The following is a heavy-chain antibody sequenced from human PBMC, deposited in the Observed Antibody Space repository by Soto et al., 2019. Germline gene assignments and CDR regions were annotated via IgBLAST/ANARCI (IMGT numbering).Heavy chain of an antibody. V-gene: IGHV3-15*01. CDR2: IRRKIDGATT. Sequence: EVQMVESGGGLVKAGGSLRLSCAASGFAFSNAWMNWVRQAPGKGLEWVGRIRRKIDGATTDYAAPVKGRFTISRDDSENTLYLRMTSLKSEDTGIYYCASAGDGMLTEFYLAHWGQGILVTVSP. J-gene: IGHJ4*02. CDR3: ASAGDGMLTEFYLAH. CDR1: GFAFSNAW. D-gene: IGHD3-9*01.